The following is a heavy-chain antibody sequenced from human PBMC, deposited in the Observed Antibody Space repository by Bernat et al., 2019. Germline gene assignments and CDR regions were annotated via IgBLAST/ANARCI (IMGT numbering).Heavy chain of an antibody. Sequence: EVQLVESGGGLVQPGGCLRLSCGVSGITFSNYWMSWVRQAPGKGLVWVANINQDGSEKNYADSVKGRFTISRDNAKNSLYVQMNSLRAEDTAVYYCAREGGSGYSLDYWGQGALVTVSS. J-gene: IGHJ4*02. CDR3: AREGGSGYSLDY. D-gene: IGHD3-22*01. V-gene: IGHV3-7*03. CDR2: INQDGSEK. CDR1: GITFSNYW.